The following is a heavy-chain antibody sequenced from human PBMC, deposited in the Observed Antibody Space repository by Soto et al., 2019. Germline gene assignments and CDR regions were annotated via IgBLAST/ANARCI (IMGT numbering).Heavy chain of an antibody. Sequence: PSETLSLTFAVSGGSVSISKWCSWVRQNPGKGLEWVGEIYNSGSKKYNPSIKSRLTISVDKSKNQFSLKLSSVTAADTAVYYCARVSGSYYYGMDVWGQGITVTVSS. D-gene: IGHD1-26*01. J-gene: IGHJ6*02. CDR2: IYNSGSK. V-gene: IGHV4-4*02. CDR3: ARVSGSYYYGMDV. CDR1: GGSVSISKW.